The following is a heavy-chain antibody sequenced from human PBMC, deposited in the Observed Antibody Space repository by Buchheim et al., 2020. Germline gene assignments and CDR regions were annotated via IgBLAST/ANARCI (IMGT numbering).Heavy chain of an antibody. Sequence: QVTLKESGPALVKPTQTLTLTCTFSGFSLSTSGMRVSWIRQPPGKALEWLARIDWDDDKFYSTSLKTRLTISKDTSKNQVGLTMTNMDPVDTATYYCARTYYDILTGYYYPYDYWGQGTL. J-gene: IGHJ4*02. V-gene: IGHV2-70*04. CDR3: ARTYYDILTGYYYPYDY. D-gene: IGHD3-9*01. CDR1: GFSLSTSGMR. CDR2: IDWDDDK.